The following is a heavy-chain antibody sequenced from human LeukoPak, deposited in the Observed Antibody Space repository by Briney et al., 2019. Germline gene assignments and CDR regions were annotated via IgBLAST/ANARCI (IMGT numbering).Heavy chain of an antibody. CDR2: ISYDGSNK. V-gene: IGHV3-30*18. D-gene: IGHD3-22*01. Sequence: GGSLRLSSAASGFTFSSYGMHWVRQAPGKGLGWVAVISYDGSNKYYADSVKGRFTISRDNSKNTLYLQMNSLRAEDAAVYYCAKDPNYYDSSAQGDYWGQGTLVTVSS. CDR1: GFTFSSYG. J-gene: IGHJ4*02. CDR3: AKDPNYYDSSAQGDY.